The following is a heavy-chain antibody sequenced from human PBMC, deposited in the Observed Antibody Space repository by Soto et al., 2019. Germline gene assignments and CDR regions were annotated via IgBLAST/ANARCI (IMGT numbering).Heavy chain of an antibody. CDR1: GYIFVNYG. D-gene: IGHD3-16*01. CDR2: ISTYSGNT. CDR3: AMVDNYVPPPPQYV. J-gene: IGHJ6*02. V-gene: IGHV1-18*01. Sequence: QVQLVQSGDEVRKPGSSVKVSCKASGYIFVNYGIAWVRQAPGQGLEWMGWISTYSGNTHYASKVQCRLTMTTDTSTSTAYMDLGSLTSDDTAVYYCAMVDNYVPPPPQYVWGQGTTVTVSS.